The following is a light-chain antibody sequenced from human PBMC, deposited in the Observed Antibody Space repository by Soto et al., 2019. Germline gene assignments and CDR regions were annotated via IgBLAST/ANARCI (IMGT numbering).Light chain of an antibody. CDR1: QSVSSNY. Sequence: EIVLTQSPGTLSLSPGERATLSCRASQSVSSNYLAWYQQKPGQAPRLLIYGASSRATGIPDRFSGSGSGTDFTLNISRLEPQDFAVYFGQHYGSSLSITLGQGTRLEIK. V-gene: IGKV3-20*01. CDR2: GAS. CDR3: QHYGSSLSIT. J-gene: IGKJ5*01.